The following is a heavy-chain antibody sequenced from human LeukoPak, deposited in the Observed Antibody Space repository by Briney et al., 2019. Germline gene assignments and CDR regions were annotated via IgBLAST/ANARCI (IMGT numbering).Heavy chain of an antibody. J-gene: IGHJ4*02. CDR2: IYNTGST. CDR3: ARGRYFDY. Sequence: PSETLSLTCTVSGGSISSGSYYWSWIRQPAGTGLEWLGRIYNTGSTNYNPSLNSRVTMSVDTSKNQFSLKLSSMTAADTAVYFCARGRYFDYWGQGTLVTVSS. V-gene: IGHV4-61*02. CDR1: GGSISSGSYY.